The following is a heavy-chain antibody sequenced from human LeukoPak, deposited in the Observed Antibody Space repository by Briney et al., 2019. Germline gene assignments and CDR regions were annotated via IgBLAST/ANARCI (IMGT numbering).Heavy chain of an antibody. J-gene: IGHJ4*02. D-gene: IGHD1-1*01. V-gene: IGHV3-43*01. CDR1: GFNIAEYT. CDR2: FSYEDDNT. CDR3: AKDLPAGNWNYFDY. Sequence: GGSLRLSCTASGFNIAEYTMHWVRQTPGKGLEWVSLFSYEDDNTYYADSVEGRFTISRDSSKNSLYLQMNSLRTEDTALYYCAKDLPAGNWNYFDYWGQGTLVTVPS.